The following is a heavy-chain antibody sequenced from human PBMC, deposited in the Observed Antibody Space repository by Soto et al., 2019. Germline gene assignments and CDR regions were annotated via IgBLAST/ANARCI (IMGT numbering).Heavy chain of an antibody. V-gene: IGHV3-23*01. CDR2: ISGSGGST. D-gene: IGHD4-17*01. J-gene: IGHJ6*02. Sequence: EVQLLESGGGLVQPGGSLRLSCAASGFTFSSYAMSWVRQAPGKGLAWVSAISGSGGSTYYADSVKGRFTIPRYNAKHPLYLQFNSLRAEDTAVYYCATPTTVTTGSYYYGMDVWGQGTTVTVSS. CDR1: GFTFSSYA. CDR3: ATPTTVTTGSYYYGMDV.